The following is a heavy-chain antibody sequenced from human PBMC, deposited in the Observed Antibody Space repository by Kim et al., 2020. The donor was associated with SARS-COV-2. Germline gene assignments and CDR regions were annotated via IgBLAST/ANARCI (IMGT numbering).Heavy chain of an antibody. V-gene: IGHV3-23*01. Sequence: GGSLRLSCAASGFTFSNYAMSWVRQAPGKGLEWVSTISGSDGSTYYADSVRGRFTISRDNSKNTLYLQMNSLRAEDTAVYYCAKKFHYGSGSYLYYFDYWGQGTLVTVS. CDR1: GFTFSNYA. CDR2: ISGSDGST. J-gene: IGHJ4*02. CDR3: AKKFHYGSGSYLYYFDY. D-gene: IGHD3-10*01.